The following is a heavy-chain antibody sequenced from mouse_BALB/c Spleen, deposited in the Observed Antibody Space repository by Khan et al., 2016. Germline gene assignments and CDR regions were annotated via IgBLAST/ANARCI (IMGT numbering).Heavy chain of an antibody. CDR1: GDSITSGY. CDR2: ISYSGST. Sequence: EVQLQESGPSLVKPSQTLSLTCSVTGDSITSGYWNWIRKFPGNKLEYMGYISYSGSTYYNPSLKSRISITRDTSKNQYYLQLNSVTTEDTATYYCARYYGSSYYAMDYWGQGTSDTVSS. CDR3: ARYYGSSYYAMDY. D-gene: IGHD1-1*01. J-gene: IGHJ4*01. V-gene: IGHV3-8*02.